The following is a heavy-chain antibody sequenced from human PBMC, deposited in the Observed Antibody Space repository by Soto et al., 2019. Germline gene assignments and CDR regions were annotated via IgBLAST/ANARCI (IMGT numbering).Heavy chain of an antibody. CDR1: GFTFSAYG. V-gene: IGHV3-30*18. CDR2: MSFDGTIE. D-gene: IGHD2-15*01. CDR3: AKVYCSGGSCYRTFDY. J-gene: IGHJ4*02. Sequence: QVQLVESGGGVVQPGRSLRLSCAASGFTFSAYGMHWVRQAPGKGLEWVAVMSFDGTIENYADSVKGRFTISRDNSKNTLYLQMNRLRAEDTAFYYCAKVYCSGGSCYRTFDYWGQGTLVTVSS.